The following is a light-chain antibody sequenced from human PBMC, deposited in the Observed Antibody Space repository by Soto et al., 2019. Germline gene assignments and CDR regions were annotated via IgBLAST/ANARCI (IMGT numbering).Light chain of an antibody. J-gene: IGLJ1*01. Sequence: QSVLTQPASVSGSPGQKITISCTGTSSNIGNYKYFSWYQQHARTATQLMIYDVSNRPSGVSSRFSGSKSANTASLTISGLQAEDETDYYCLSYTSSGTYVFGTGTKVTVL. CDR1: SSNIGNYKY. CDR3: LSYTSSGTYV. V-gene: IGLV2-14*03. CDR2: DVS.